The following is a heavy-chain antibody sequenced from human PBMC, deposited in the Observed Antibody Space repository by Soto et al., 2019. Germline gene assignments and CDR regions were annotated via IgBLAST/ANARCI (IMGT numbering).Heavy chain of an antibody. Sequence: PGGSLRLSCAASGFTFSSYAMHWVRQAPGKGLEWVAVISYDGSNKYYADSVKGRFTNSRDNSKNTLYLQMNSLRAEDTAVYYCARDGYMIMYYFDYWGQGTLVTVSS. CDR1: GFTFSSYA. D-gene: IGHD1-1*01. V-gene: IGHV3-30-3*01. CDR3: ARDGYMIMYYFDY. J-gene: IGHJ4*02. CDR2: ISYDGSNK.